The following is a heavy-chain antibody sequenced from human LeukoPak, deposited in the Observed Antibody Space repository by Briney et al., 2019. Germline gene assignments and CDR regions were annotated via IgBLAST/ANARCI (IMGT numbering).Heavy chain of an antibody. CDR1: GGSISSHY. J-gene: IGHJ6*03. CDR2: IYYSGST. D-gene: IGHD3-22*01. Sequence: TSETLFLTCTVSGGSISSHYWSWIRQPPGKGLEWIGYIYYSGSTNYNPSLKSRVTISVDTSKNQFSLKLSSVTAADTAVYYCARDSSSSGYYLTHTNFYYYYYMDVWGKGTTVTVSS. V-gene: IGHV4-59*11. CDR3: ARDSSSSGYYLTHTNFYYYYYMDV.